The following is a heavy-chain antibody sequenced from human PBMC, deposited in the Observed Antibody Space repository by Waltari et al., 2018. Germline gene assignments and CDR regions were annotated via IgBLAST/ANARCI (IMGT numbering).Heavy chain of an antibody. J-gene: IGHJ4*02. D-gene: IGHD2-21*02. CDR2: ICQGGGA. Sequence: QVQLQESGPGLLKPSGTLSLTCAVSGGSLPNYLWWTWARQAPGKGLEWMGEICQGGGANYNPSLKSRVTISVDKSKNQFSLRLTAVTAADTAVYYCARLGGGVKVGTTYADYWGQGTLVTVSP. CDR3: ARLGGGVKVGTTYADY. CDR1: GGSLPNYLW. V-gene: IGHV4-4*02.